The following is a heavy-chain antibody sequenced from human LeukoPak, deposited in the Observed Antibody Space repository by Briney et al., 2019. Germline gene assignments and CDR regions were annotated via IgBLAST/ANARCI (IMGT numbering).Heavy chain of an antibody. Sequence: GGSLRLSCAASKFSFSSYWRHWVRQAPGKGLVWVSRISPDGSSASYADSVRGRFTISRDNAKNTLYLQMNSLRAEETAIYYCARDPSGWHSMDYWGQGILVTVSS. D-gene: IGHD6-19*01. CDR1: KFSFSSYW. V-gene: IGHV3-74*01. CDR3: ARDPSGWHSMDY. CDR2: ISPDGSSA. J-gene: IGHJ4*02.